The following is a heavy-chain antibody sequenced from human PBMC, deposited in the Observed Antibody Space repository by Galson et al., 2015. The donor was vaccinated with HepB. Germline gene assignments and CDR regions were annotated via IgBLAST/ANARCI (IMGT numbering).Heavy chain of an antibody. CDR2: ISYDGSNK. J-gene: IGHJ4*02. Sequence: SLRLPCVASGFTFSSYAMHWVRQAPGKGLEWVAVISYDGSNKYYAASVKGRFTISRDNSKNTLYLQMNSLRAEDTAVYYCARDTGRCSSTSCYTVLLDYWGQGTLVTVSS. CDR1: GFTFSSYA. CDR3: ARDTGRCSSTSCYTVLLDY. D-gene: IGHD2-2*02. V-gene: IGHV3-30-3*01.